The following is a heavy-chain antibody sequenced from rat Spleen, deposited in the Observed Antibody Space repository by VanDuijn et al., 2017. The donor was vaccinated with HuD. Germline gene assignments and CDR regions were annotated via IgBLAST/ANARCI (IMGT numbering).Heavy chain of an antibody. CDR1: GFSLTTYN. D-gene: IGHD1-7*01. CDR3: ARGGNGPKDYYFDY. V-gene: IGHV2-30*01. J-gene: IGHJ2*01. Sequence: QVQLKESGPGLVQPSQTLSLTCTVSGFSLTTYNVHWIRQPTGKGLEWMGMIWTGGDTDYNSALKYRLSNSRDTAKSQVFLKMDSLQNEDIATYYCARGGNGPKDYYFDYWGQGVTVTVSS. CDR2: IWTGGDT.